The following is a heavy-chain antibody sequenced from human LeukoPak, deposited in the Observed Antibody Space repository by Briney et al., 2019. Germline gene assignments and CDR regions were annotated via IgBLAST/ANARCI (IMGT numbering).Heavy chain of an antibody. V-gene: IGHV3-21*01. CDR2: ISSSSSYI. Sequence: GGSLRPSCAASGFTFSSYSMNWVRQAPGKGLEWVSSISSSSSYIYYADSVKGRFTISRDNAKNSLYLQMNSLRAEDTAVYYCARDAHGVFDYWGQGTLVTVSS. D-gene: IGHD4-17*01. J-gene: IGHJ4*02. CDR3: ARDAHGVFDY. CDR1: GFTFSSYS.